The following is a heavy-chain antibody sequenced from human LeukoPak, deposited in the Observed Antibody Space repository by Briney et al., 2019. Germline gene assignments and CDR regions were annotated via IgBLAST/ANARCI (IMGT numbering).Heavy chain of an antibody. J-gene: IGHJ4*02. V-gene: IGHV3-33*08. CDR1: GFMFSSNW. D-gene: IGHD6-19*01. CDR2: IWYDGSRD. CDR3: ATVRGSDWYMDY. Sequence: PGGSLRLSCAASGFMFSSNWMSWARQAPGKGLEWVALIWYDGSRDYYVDFVKGRFTVSRDNSKNTLYLQMKNLRAEDTAVYYCATVRGSDWYMDYWGQGTLVTVSS.